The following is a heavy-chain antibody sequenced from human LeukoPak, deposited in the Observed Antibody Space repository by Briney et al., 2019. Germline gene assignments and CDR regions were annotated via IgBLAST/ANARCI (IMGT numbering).Heavy chain of an antibody. CDR3: ARVPTGHIVVVTEYYFDY. V-gene: IGHV1-69*13. Sequence: SVKVSCKASGGTFSSYAISWVRQAPGQGLEWMGGIIPIFGTANYAQKFQGRVTITADESTSTAYMELSSLRSEDTAVYYCARVPTGHIVVVTEYYFDYWGQGTLVTVSS. CDR2: IIPIFGTA. CDR1: GGTFSSYA. J-gene: IGHJ4*02. D-gene: IGHD2-21*02.